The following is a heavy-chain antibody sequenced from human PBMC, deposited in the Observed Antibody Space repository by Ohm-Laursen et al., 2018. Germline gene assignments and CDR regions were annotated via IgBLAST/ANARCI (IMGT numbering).Heavy chain of an antibody. CDR1: GFTFSSYD. Sequence: SLRLSCAASGFTFSSYDMHWVRHAPGKGLEWVSVIGTTGDTYYPGSVEGRFTISRENAKNSLYLQMNSLRAGDTAVYFCARVRLGSSSGALDMWGQGTTVTVSS. CDR3: ARVRLGSSSGALDM. V-gene: IGHV3-13*01. D-gene: IGHD6-6*01. CDR2: IGTTGDT. J-gene: IGHJ3*02.